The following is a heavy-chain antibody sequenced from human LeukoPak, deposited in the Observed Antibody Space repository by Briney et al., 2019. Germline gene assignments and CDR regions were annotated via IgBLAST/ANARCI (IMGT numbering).Heavy chain of an antibody. CDR2: MSPNSGNT. D-gene: IGHD2-2*01. V-gene: IGHV1-8*01. CDR1: GYTFTSYD. Sequence: ASVKVSCKASGYTFTSYDINWVRQATGQGLEWMGWMSPNSGNTGYAQKFQGRVTMTRNTAISTAYMELSSLRSEDTAVYYCARESRYCSSTNCYDAFDFWGQGTMVTVSS. J-gene: IGHJ3*01. CDR3: ARESRYCSSTNCYDAFDF.